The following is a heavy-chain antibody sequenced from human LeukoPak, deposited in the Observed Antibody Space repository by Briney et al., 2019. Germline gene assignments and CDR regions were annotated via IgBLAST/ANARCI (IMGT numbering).Heavy chain of an antibody. V-gene: IGHV1-69*06. D-gene: IGHD3-16*02. CDR1: GGTFSSYA. J-gene: IGHJ4*02. CDR3: AREGITFGGVIVYYFDY. CDR2: IIPIFGTA. Sequence: SVKVSCKASGGTFSSYAISWVRQAPGQGLEWMGGIIPIFGTANYAQKFQGRVTITADKSTSTAYMELSSLRPEDTAVYYCAREGITFGGVIVYYFDYWGQGTLVTVSS.